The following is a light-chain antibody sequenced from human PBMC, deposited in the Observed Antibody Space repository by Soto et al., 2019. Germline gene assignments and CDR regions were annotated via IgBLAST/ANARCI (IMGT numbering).Light chain of an antibody. CDR2: EHS. CDR3: QQYKSFQYT. V-gene: IGKV1-5*01. J-gene: IGKJ2*01. CDR1: QRISNW. Sequence: DIQMTQSPSTLSASLGDRVTITCRASQRISNWLAWYQQKPGKAPKLLIYEHSNLQSGVPSRFSGSRSGTEFTITISSLQPDDFATYYCQQYKSFQYTSGQATKVEIK.